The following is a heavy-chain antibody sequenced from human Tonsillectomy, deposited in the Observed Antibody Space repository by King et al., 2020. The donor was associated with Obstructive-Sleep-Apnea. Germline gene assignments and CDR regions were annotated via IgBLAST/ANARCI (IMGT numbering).Heavy chain of an antibody. CDR3: ARDRGGAGPTTTDY. J-gene: IGHJ4*02. CDR2: INSDGSST. D-gene: IGHD1-26*01. V-gene: IGHV3-74*01. CDR1: GFTFRTSW. Sequence: VQLVESGGGLVQPGGSLRLSCAASGFTFRTSWMHWVRQAPGKGLVWVSRINSDGSSTIYADFVKGRFTISRDNAKNTLYLQMNSLRAEDTAVYYCARDRGGAGPTTTDYWGQGNLVTVSS.